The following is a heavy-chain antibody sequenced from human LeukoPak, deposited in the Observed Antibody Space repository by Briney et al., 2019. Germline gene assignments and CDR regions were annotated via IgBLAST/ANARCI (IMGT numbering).Heavy chain of an antibody. V-gene: IGHV4-34*01. D-gene: IGHD3-10*01. CDR1: GWSFSGYY. CDR2: INHSGST. CDR3: ARGYYYGSGSSCYFDY. J-gene: IGHJ4*02. Sequence: SETLSLTCAVYGWSFSGYYWSWIRQPPGKGLEWIGEINHSGSTNYNPSLKSRVTISVDTSKNQFSLKLSSVTAADTAVYYCARGYYYGSGSSCYFDYWGQGTLVTVSS.